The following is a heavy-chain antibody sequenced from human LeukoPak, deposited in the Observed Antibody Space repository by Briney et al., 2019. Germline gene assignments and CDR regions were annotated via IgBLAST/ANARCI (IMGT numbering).Heavy chain of an antibody. Sequence: ASETLSLTCVVSGHSITSGYYWGWIRPPPGKGLEWIASMYHSGSTYYKPSLKSRVTISVDTSKNQFSLKVNSVTAADTAVYYCARMCGGDCRGGFDYWGQGTLVTVSS. CDR1: GHSITSGYY. V-gene: IGHV4-38-2*01. CDR3: ARMCGGDCRGGFDY. J-gene: IGHJ4*02. CDR2: MYHSGST. D-gene: IGHD2-21*01.